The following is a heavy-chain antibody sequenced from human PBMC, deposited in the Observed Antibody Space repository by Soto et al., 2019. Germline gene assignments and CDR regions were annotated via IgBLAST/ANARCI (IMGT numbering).Heavy chain of an antibody. CDR3: ARLLPTPEVWHFDL. V-gene: IGHV4-30-4*08. J-gene: IGHJ2*01. CDR1: GFTFSDYY. CDR2: IYYSGST. Sequence: LRLSCTASGFTFSDYYMSWIRQPPGEGLEWIGHIYYSGSTYYNPSLRSRLIISVDTSKNQFSLRLNSVTAADTAVYYCARLLPTPEVWHFDLWGRGTPVTVSS. D-gene: IGHD1-1*01.